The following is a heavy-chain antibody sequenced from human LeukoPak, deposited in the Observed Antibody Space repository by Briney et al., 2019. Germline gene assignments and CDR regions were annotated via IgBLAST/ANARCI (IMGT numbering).Heavy chain of an antibody. J-gene: IGHJ4*02. CDR3: ARDGYYDTAGDY. V-gene: IGHV1-69*06. CDR1: GGTFSSYA. CDR2: IIPIFGTA. D-gene: IGHD3-9*01. Sequence: SVKVSCKAPGGTFSSYAISWVRQAPGQGLEWMGGIIPIFGTANYAQKFQGRVTITADKSTSTAYMELSSLRSEDTAVYYCARDGYYDTAGDYWGQGTLVTVSS.